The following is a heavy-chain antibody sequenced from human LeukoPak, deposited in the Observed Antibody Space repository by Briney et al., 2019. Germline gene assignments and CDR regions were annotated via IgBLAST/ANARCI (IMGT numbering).Heavy chain of an antibody. Sequence: GGSLRLSCAASGFTFSSYAMSWVRQAPGKGLEWVSAISGSGGSTYYADSVKGRFTISRDNSKNTLYLQMNSLRAEDTAVYYCANHPRFLEWLPPYWGQGTLVTVSP. J-gene: IGHJ4*02. CDR3: ANHPRFLEWLPPY. CDR2: ISGSGGST. V-gene: IGHV3-23*01. D-gene: IGHD3-3*01. CDR1: GFTFSSYA.